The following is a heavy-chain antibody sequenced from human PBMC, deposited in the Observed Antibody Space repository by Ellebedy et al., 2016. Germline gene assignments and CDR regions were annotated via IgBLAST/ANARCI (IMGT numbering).Heavy chain of an antibody. Sequence: GGSLRLSXAASGFTFSSYGMHWVRQAPGKGLEWVAVISYDGSNKYYADSVKGRFTISRDNSKNTLYLQMNSLRAEDTAVYYCAKDDPPTPYYGSPSFDYWGQGTLVTVSS. V-gene: IGHV3-30*18. J-gene: IGHJ4*02. CDR1: GFTFSSYG. D-gene: IGHD3-10*01. CDR2: ISYDGSNK. CDR3: AKDDPPTPYYGSPSFDY.